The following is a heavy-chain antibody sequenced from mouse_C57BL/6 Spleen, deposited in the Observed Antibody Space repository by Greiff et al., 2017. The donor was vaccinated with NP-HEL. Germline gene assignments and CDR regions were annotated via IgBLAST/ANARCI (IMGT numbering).Heavy chain of an antibody. J-gene: IGHJ2*01. CDR3: TREGITTDY. CDR2: ISSGGAYI. Sequence: EVKLVESGEGLVKPGGSLKLSCAASGFTFSSYAMSWVRQTPEKRLEWVAYISSGGAYIYYADNVKGRFPISRDNSRNPLYLQMSSLKSEDTAMYYCTREGITTDYWGQGTTLTVSS. V-gene: IGHV5-9-1*02. CDR1: GFTFSSYA. D-gene: IGHD1-1*01.